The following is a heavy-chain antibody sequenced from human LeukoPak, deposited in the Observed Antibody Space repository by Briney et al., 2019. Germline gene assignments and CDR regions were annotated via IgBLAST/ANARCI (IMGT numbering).Heavy chain of an antibody. J-gene: IGHJ4*02. CDR1: GFTVSSNY. Sequence: GGSLRLSCAASGFTVSSNYMSWVRQAPGKGLERVSVIYSGGSTYYADSVKGRFTISRDNSKNTLYLQMNSLRAEDTAVYCCARARRALVWFGEPDFDYWGQGTLVTVSS. D-gene: IGHD3-10*01. CDR3: ARARRALVWFGEPDFDY. V-gene: IGHV3-53*01. CDR2: IYSGGST.